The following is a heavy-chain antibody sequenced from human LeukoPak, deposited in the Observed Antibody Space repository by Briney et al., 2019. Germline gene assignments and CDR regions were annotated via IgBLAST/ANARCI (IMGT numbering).Heavy chain of an antibody. CDR1: GGSISSYY. CDR2: IYYSGST. D-gene: IGHD3-16*02. Sequence: PSETLSLTCTVSGGSISSYYWSWIRQPPGKGLEWIGYIYYSGSTNYNPSLKSRVTISVDTSKNQFSLKLSSVTAADTAVYYCARGAYDYVWGSYRSTYYFDYWGQGTLVTVSS. CDR3: ARGAYDYVWGSYRSTYYFDY. J-gene: IGHJ4*02. V-gene: IGHV4-59*08.